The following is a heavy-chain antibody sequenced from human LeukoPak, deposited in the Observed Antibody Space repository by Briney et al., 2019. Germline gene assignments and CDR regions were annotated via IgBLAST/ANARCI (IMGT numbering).Heavy chain of an antibody. J-gene: IGHJ3*02. CDR3: ARGAWELDAFDI. V-gene: IGHV4-4*07. D-gene: IGHD1-26*01. CDR2: IYTSGST. CDR1: GGSISSYY. Sequence: SETLSLTCTVSGGSISSYYWSWIRQPAGKGLEWIGRIYTSGSTNYNPSLKSRVTISVDTSKNQFSLKLSSVTAADTAVYYCARGAWELDAFDIWGQGTTVTVSS.